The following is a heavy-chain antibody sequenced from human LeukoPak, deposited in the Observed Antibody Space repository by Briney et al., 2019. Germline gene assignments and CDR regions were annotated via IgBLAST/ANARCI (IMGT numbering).Heavy chain of an antibody. CDR2: IYPDDSDV. J-gene: IGHJ4*02. CDR3: ARVYDAWSGFSQYYFDY. CDR1: GYSFANYW. D-gene: IGHD3-3*01. V-gene: IGHV5-51*01. Sequence: GESLKISCKASGYSFANYWIGWVRQTPGKGLEWMGIIYPDDSDVKYSPSFQGQVTISADRSFNTAYLQWRSLKASDTAMYYCARVYDAWSGFSQYYFDYWGQGTLVTVSS.